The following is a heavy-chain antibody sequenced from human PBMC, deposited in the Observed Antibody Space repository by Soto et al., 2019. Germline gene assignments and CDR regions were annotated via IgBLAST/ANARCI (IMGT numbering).Heavy chain of an antibody. D-gene: IGHD3-3*02. Sequence: QVQLVQSGAEVKKPGSSVKVSCKASGGTFSSYAISWVRQAPGQGLEWMGGIIPIFGTANYAQKFQGRVTITADKSTGTAYMELSSLRSEDTAVYYCARERRLAGTNYYYYGMDVWGQGTTVTVSS. CDR2: IIPIFGTA. CDR3: ARERRLAGTNYYYYGMDV. CDR1: GGTFSSYA. V-gene: IGHV1-69*06. J-gene: IGHJ6*02.